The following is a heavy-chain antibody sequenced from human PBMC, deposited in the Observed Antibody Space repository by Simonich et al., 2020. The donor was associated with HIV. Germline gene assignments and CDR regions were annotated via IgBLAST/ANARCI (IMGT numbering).Heavy chain of an antibody. D-gene: IGHD3-16*01. CDR3: ARARDWGWDY. CDR2: INPNTGYT. V-gene: IGHV1-2*06. J-gene: IGHJ4*02. Sequence: QVQLVQSGAEVKKPGASVKVSCKASGYTCTVYYIHRVRQAPGIGLAWMGRINPNTGYTQFAQNFQGRVSMTRDTSSNTVYMDLSSLRSDDTAVYFCARARDWGWDYWGQGTLISVSS. CDR1: GYTCTVYY.